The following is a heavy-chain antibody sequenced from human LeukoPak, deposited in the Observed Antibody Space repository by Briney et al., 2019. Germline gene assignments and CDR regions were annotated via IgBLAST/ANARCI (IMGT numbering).Heavy chain of an antibody. CDR3: ARWPYSSSYYFDY. D-gene: IGHD6-6*01. CDR1: GFTFSDYN. Sequence: GGSLRLSCAASGFTFSDYNMNWVRQSPEKGLEWVSSITSGTTYINYADSVRGRFTLSRDNAKNSLYLQMNSLRAEDTAVYYCARWPYSSSYYFDYWGQGTLVTVSS. J-gene: IGHJ4*02. CDR2: ITSGTTYI. V-gene: IGHV3-21*01.